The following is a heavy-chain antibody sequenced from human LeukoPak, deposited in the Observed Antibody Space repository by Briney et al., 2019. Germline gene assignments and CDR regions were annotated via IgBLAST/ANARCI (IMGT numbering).Heavy chain of an antibody. V-gene: IGHV4-34*01. CDR3: ASTPSDSSGYSPFDY. D-gene: IGHD3-22*01. CDR2: INHSGCT. CDR1: GGSFSGYY. Sequence: SETLSLTCAVYGGSFSGYYWSWIRQPPGKGLEWIGEINHSGCTNYNPSLKSRVTISVDTSKKQFSLKLSSVTAADTAVYYCASTPSDSSGYSPFDYWGQGTLVTVSS. J-gene: IGHJ4*02.